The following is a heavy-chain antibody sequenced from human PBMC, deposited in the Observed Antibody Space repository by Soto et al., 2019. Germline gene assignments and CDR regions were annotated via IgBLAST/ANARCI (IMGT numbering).Heavy chain of an antibody. CDR3: ARDSVGSSWPPPFDY. D-gene: IGHD6-13*01. V-gene: IGHV3-74*01. Sequence: GGSLRLSCAASGFTCSSYWMHWVRQSPGKGLVWVSRINSDGSSRTYADSVKGRVTISRDNAKNTLYLQMNSLKAEGTALYYCARDSVGSSWPPPFDYWGQGTLVPVSS. J-gene: IGHJ4*02. CDR1: GFTCSSYW. CDR2: INSDGSSR.